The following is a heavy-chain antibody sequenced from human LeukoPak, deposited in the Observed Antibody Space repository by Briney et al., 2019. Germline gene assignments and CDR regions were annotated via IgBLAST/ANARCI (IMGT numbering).Heavy chain of an antibody. CDR3: ASDHGGNSDY. D-gene: IGHD4-23*01. CDR2: INTDGSYT. J-gene: IGHJ4*02. V-gene: IGHV3-74*01. Sequence: GGSLRLSCAASGFTFSSYLIHWVRQAPGKGLVWVSRINTDGSYTSYADFVKGRFTISRDNAKNTLYLQMNSLRTEDTAVYYCASDHGGNSDYWGQGTLVTVSS. CDR1: GFTFSSYL.